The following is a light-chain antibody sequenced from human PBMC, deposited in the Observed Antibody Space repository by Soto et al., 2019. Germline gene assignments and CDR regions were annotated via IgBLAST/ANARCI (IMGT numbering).Light chain of an antibody. J-gene: IGKJ3*01. V-gene: IGKV1-5*01. CDR2: DAS. CDR3: QQSSSILPFT. Sequence: DIQMTQSPSTLSASVGDRVTITCRASQSISSWLAWYQQKPGKAPKLLIYDASSLESGVPSRFSGSGSGTEFTLTISSLQPEDFATYYCQQSSSILPFTFGPGTRVDFK. CDR1: QSISSW.